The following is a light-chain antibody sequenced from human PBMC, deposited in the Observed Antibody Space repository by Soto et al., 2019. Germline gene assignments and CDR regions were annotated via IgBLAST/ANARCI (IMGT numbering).Light chain of an antibody. CDR2: GAS. Sequence: EIVLTQSPGTLSLSPGERATLSCRASQSVSSTYLAWYQQRPGQAPRLLIYGASNRATGIPDRFSGSGSGTDFTLTISRLEPEDFAVYFCQQYGNSPLTFGGGPRWIS. CDR1: QSVSSTY. V-gene: IGKV3-20*01. J-gene: IGKJ4*01. CDR3: QQYGNSPLT.